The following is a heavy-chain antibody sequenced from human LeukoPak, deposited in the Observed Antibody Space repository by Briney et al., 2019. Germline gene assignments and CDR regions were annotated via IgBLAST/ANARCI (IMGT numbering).Heavy chain of an antibody. V-gene: IGHV4-30-4*07. CDR3: ARGNVDIVAGIEY. Sequence: SETLSLTCAISGASISSGGYSWSWIRQPPGKGLEWIGYVYYSGSTYYNPSLRSRVAISVDTSKNQFSLKLSSVTAADTAVYYCARGNVDIVAGIEYWGQGTLVTVSS. J-gene: IGHJ4*02. D-gene: IGHD5-12*01. CDR2: VYYSGST. CDR1: GASISSGGYS.